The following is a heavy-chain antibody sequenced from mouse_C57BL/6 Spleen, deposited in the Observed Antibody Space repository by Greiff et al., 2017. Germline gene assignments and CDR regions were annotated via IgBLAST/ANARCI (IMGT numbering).Heavy chain of an antibody. Sequence: EVMLVGSGGGLVKPGGSLKLSCAASGFTFSDYGMHWVRQAPEKGLEWVAYISSGSSTIYYADTVKGRFTISRDNAKNTLFLQMTSLRSEDTAMYYCARDYYGSSYDPWGQGTLVTVSA. J-gene: IGHJ3*02. CDR3: ARDYYGSSYDP. CDR2: ISSGSSTI. D-gene: IGHD1-1*01. CDR1: GFTFSDYG. V-gene: IGHV5-17*01.